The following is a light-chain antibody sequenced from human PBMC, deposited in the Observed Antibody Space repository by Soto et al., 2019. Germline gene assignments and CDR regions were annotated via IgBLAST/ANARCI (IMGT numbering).Light chain of an antibody. CDR2: LGS. CDR1: QSLLYNNTFNY. Sequence: EIVMTQSPLTLPVTPGEPASMSCRSSQSLLYNNTFNYLDWYLQKPGQSPHLLIYLGSNRASGVPDRFSSSGSGTDFSLKISRVEAEDVGTYYCMQALQSLTFGQGTRLEIK. J-gene: IGKJ5*01. CDR3: MQALQSLT. V-gene: IGKV2-28*01.